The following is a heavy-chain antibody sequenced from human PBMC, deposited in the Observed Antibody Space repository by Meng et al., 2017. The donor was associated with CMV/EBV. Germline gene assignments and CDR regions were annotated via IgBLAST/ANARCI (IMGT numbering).Heavy chain of an antibody. CDR3: ARAGQEYSSSWYGFDY. V-gene: IGHV1-46*01. J-gene: IGHJ4*02. CDR1: GYPFTSYH. Sequence: GYPFTSYHMPWVRPAPGQGLEWMGIINPSGGSTSYAQKFQGRVTMTRDTSTSTVYMELSSLRSEDTAVYYCARAGQEYSSSWYGFDYWGQGTLVTVSS. D-gene: IGHD6-13*01. CDR2: INPSGGST.